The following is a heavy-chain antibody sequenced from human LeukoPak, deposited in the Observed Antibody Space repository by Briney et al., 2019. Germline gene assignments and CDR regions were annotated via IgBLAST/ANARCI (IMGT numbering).Heavy chain of an antibody. Sequence: GGSLRLSCAASGFTFDDYAMHWVRQAPGKGLEWVSLISGDGDSTYYADSVKGRFTISRDNSKNSMYMQMNSLRTEDTALYYCAKDLIEINYGGNSHSSYWGQGTLVTVSS. CDR2: ISGDGDST. CDR3: AKDLIEINYGGNSHSSY. D-gene: IGHD4-23*01. V-gene: IGHV3-43*02. CDR1: GFTFDDYA. J-gene: IGHJ4*02.